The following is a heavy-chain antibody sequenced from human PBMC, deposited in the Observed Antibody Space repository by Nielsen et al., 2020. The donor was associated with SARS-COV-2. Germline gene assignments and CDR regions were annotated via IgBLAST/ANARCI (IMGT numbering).Heavy chain of an antibody. CDR3: AKDGYKFGELAAQPLAG. Sequence: GESLKISCAASGFTFSSYGMHWVRQAPGKGLEWVAVISYDGSNKYYADSVKGRFTTSRDNSKNTLYLQMNSLRAEDTAVYYCAKDGYKFGELAAQPLAGWGQGTLVTVSS. CDR2: ISYDGSNK. D-gene: IGHD3-16*01. CDR1: GFTFSSYG. V-gene: IGHV3-30*18. J-gene: IGHJ4*02.